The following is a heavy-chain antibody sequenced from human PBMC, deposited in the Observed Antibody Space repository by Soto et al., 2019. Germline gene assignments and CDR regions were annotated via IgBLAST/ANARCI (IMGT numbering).Heavy chain of an antibody. V-gene: IGHV3-21*01. D-gene: IGHD6-19*01. CDR3: ASQWLVPYFDY. Sequence: GGSLRLSCAASGFTFSSYSMNWVRQAPGKGLEWVSSISSSSTYIYYADSVKGRFTISRDNAKNSLYLQMNSLRAEDTAVYYCASQWLVPYFDYWGQGTLVTVSS. J-gene: IGHJ4*02. CDR2: ISSSSTYI. CDR1: GFTFSSYS.